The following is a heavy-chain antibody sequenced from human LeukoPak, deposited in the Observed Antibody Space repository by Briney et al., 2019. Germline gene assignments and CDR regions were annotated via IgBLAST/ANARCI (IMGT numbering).Heavy chain of an antibody. V-gene: IGHV7-4-1*02. Sequence: ASVKVSCKASGYTFTSYAMNWVRQAPGQGLEWMGWINTNTGNPTYAQGFTGRFVFSLDTSVSTAYLQISSLKAEDTAVYYCARDGYCSGGSCYLLFHDTYNRFDPWGQGTLVTVSS. CDR3: ARDGYCSGGSCYLLFHDTYNRFDP. D-gene: IGHD2-15*01. CDR2: INTNTGNP. J-gene: IGHJ5*02. CDR1: GYTFTSYA.